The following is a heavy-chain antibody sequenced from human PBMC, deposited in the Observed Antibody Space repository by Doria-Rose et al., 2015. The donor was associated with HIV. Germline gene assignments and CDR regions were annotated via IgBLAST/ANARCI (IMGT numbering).Heavy chain of an antibody. J-gene: IGHJ4*02. CDR1: GVSLSSPGMG. D-gene: IGHD6-13*01. Sequence: QVTLKESGPVLVKPTETLTLTCTVSGVSLSSPGMGVSWIRQPPGEALEWLANIFSDDERYYKTSLKSRLTISSGSSKSQLVLTMTDMYPEDTATYYCARIKSSRWYHKYYFDFWGQGTLVIVSA. CDR2: IFSDDER. CDR3: ARIKSSRWYHKYYFDF. V-gene: IGHV2-26*01.